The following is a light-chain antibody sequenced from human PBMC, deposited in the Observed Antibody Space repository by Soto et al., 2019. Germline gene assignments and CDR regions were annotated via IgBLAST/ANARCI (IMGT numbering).Light chain of an antibody. CDR2: GNT. V-gene: IGLV1-40*01. J-gene: IGLJ1*01. Sequence: QSALTQPPSVSGAPGQRVTISCTGGSSNIGAGYDVHWSQQVPLTAPKLLIYGNTNRPSGVPDRFSGSKSGTSASLAITGLQAEDEADYYCQSFDSSLTAWVFGTGTKLTVL. CDR3: QSFDSSLTAWV. CDR1: SSNIGAGYD.